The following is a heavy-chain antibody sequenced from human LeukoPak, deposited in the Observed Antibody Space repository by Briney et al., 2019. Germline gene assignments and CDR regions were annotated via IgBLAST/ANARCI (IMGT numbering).Heavy chain of an antibody. J-gene: IGHJ4*02. Sequence: NPSETLSLTCSVSGYSITSTSFWAWIRQTPGKGLEWIDSINHLGSAYYNPSLESRVTISVDTSKNHFSLNLKSVTAAHTAVYYCAREDGSSGYDDFWGQGTLVTVSS. CDR2: INHLGSA. CDR3: AREDGSSGYDDF. CDR1: GYSITSTSF. V-gene: IGHV4-38-2*02. D-gene: IGHD5-12*01.